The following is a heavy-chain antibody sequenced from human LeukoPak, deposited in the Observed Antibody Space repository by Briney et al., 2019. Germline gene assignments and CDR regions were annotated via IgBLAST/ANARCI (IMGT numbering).Heavy chain of an antibody. Sequence: PGGSLRLSCAASGFTFSSYAMHWVRQAPGKGLEWVAFIRYGGSNEYYADSVRGRFTISRDNSKKSLYLQMNSLRGEDTALYYCAKSRAPTADPDAFDVWGQGTMVTVSS. V-gene: IGHV3-30*02. CDR1: GFTFSSYA. CDR2: IRYGGSNE. D-gene: IGHD1-14*01. CDR3: AKSRAPTADPDAFDV. J-gene: IGHJ3*01.